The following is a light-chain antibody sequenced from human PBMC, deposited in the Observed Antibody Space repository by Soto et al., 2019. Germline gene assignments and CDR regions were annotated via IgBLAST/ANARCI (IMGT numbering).Light chain of an antibody. V-gene: IGLV2-11*01. CDR3: FSYGANYYV. J-gene: IGLJ1*01. Sequence: QSALTQPRSVFGSPGQSVTISCTGTSSDVGTYNYVSWYQQHPGEAPKLMIFDVSERPSGVPDRFSGSKSGNTASLTVSGLQAGDDADYCCFSYGANYYVFATGTKVTVL. CDR2: DVS. CDR1: SSDVGTYNY.